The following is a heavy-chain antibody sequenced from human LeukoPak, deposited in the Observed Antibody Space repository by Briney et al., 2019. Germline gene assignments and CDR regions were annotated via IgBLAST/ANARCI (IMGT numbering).Heavy chain of an antibody. CDR2: FDPEDGET. V-gene: IGHV1-24*01. D-gene: IGHD2-2*01. Sequence: ASVKVSCKVSGYTLTELSMHWVRQAPGKGLEWMGGFDPEDGETIYAQKFQGRVTITADESTSTAYMELSSLRSEDTAVYYCAEGAAIQLRAEYFQHWGQGTLVTVSS. CDR3: AEGAAIQLRAEYFQH. CDR1: GYTLTELS. J-gene: IGHJ1*01.